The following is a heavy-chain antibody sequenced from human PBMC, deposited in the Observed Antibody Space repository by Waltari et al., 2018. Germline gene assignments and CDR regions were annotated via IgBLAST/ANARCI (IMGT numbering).Heavy chain of an antibody. CDR2: IYHSGST. V-gene: IGHV4-38-2*01. CDR3: ARLREGYPIYFDY. Sequence: VQLVESGGGLVKPGGSLRLSCAASGFTFSSYSMNWVRQAPGKGLEWIGSIYHSGSTYNNPSLKSRVTISVDTSKNQFSLKLSSVTAADTAVYYCARLREGYPIYFDYWGQGTLVTVSS. D-gene: IGHD5-18*01. CDR1: GFTFSSYS. J-gene: IGHJ4*02.